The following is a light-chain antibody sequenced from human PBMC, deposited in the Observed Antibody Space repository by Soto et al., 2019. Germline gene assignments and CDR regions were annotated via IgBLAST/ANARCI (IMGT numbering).Light chain of an antibody. J-gene: IGKJ4*01. CDR2: DAS. V-gene: IGKV1-33*01. CDR3: QQYDTPPLT. Sequence: DLQMTQSPSSLSASVGDRVTINCQASQDISNYLNWYQQKPGKAPKLLIYDASNLETGVPSRFSGSGSGTDFTFTINSLQPEDIATYYCQQYDTPPLTFGGGTKVAIK. CDR1: QDISNY.